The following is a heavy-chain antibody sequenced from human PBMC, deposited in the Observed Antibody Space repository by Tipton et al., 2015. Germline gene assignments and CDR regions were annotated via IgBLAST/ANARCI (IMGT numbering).Heavy chain of an antibody. CDR3: ARARGRHGGLFDS. J-gene: IGHJ4*02. CDR1: GGTFDSHV. CDR2: IIPVFGIV. V-gene: IGHV1-69*01. Sequence: QLVQSGAEVQKPGSSMKVSCKASGGTFDSHVIHWVRQAPGQGLEWMGGIIPVFGIVNYAQKFKGRVTMTADESTSTAYLQLTSRRSEDTAVYYCARARGRHGGLFDSWGQGILVTVSS. D-gene: IGHD4-23*01.